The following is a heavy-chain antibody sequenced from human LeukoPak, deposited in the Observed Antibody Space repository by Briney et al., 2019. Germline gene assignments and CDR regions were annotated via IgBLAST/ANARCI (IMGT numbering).Heavy chain of an antibody. CDR2: INPSGGST. CDR1: GYTFTIYY. D-gene: IGHD1-7*01. V-gene: IGHV1-46*01. J-gene: IGHJ5*02. CDR3: ARAGITGTTVDP. Sequence: ASVNVPCKASGYTFTIYYMHWVRQAPGQGLEWMGIINPSGGSTSYAQKFQGRVTMTRDTSTSTVYMELSSLRSEDTAVYYCARAGITGTTVDPWGQGTLVTVSS.